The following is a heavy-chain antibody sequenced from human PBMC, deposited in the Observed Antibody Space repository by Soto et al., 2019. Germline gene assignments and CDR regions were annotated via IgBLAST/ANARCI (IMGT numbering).Heavy chain of an antibody. CDR3: TTGVYDFWSGYSSNRFDP. J-gene: IGHJ5*02. Sequence: PGGSLRLSCAASGFTFSNAWMNWVRQAPGKGLEWVGRIKSKTDGGTTDYAAPVKGRFTISRDDSKNTLYLQMNSLKTEDTAVYYCTTGVYDFWSGYSSNRFDPWGQGTLVTVSS. D-gene: IGHD3-3*01. CDR2: IKSKTDGGTT. V-gene: IGHV3-15*07. CDR1: GFTFSNAW.